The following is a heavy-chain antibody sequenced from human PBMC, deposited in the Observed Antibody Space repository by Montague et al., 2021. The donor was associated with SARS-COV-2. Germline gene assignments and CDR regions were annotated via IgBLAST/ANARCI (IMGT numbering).Heavy chain of an antibody. CDR2: IFYKGNT. CDR1: GGSVSSDTHN. CDR3: ARVPNGRHDN. D-gene: IGHD2-8*01. V-gene: IGHV4-39*01. Sequence: SETLSLTCTVSGGSVSSDTHNWAWTRQPPGKGPEWIASIFYKGNTYYNLSLRSRFTISINTSKNQFFLRVASVTAADTAVYYCARVPNGRHDNWGPGALVTVPS. J-gene: IGHJ4*02.